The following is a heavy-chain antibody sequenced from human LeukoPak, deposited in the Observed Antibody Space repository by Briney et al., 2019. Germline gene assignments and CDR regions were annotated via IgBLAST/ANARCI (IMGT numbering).Heavy chain of an antibody. Sequence: PGGSLRLSCAASGFTVSSYSMSWVRQAPGMWREWVSSIGITGDITYYADSVKGSFTISRNNSYNSLYLQMNRMRAADMTVCNCARDIDNGDYVVYWGQRNLVTVSS. CDR2: IGITGDIT. CDR1: GFTVSSYS. V-gene: IGHV3-23*01. J-gene: IGHJ4*02. D-gene: IGHD4-17*01. CDR3: ARDIDNGDYVVY.